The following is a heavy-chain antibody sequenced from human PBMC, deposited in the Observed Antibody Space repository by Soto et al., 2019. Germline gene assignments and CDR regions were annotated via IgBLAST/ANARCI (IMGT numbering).Heavy chain of an antibody. CDR1: GFTFSSYG. J-gene: IGHJ5*02. CDR3: GGISVGS. D-gene: IGHD6-19*01. CDR2: ISDSGTT. V-gene: IGHV3-23*01. Sequence: EVQLLESGGGLVQPGGSLRLSCAASGFTFSSYGLNWVRRAPGKGLEWGSVISDSGTTYYADSVKGRFTISRDNSKNTLYLQMSSLRAEDTAVYYCGGISVGSWGQGTLVTVSS.